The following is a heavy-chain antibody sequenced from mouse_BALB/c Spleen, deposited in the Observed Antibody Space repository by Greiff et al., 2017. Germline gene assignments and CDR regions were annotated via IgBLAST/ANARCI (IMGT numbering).Heavy chain of an antibody. CDR3: ARGDLLLRYFDY. Sequence: EVQLQESGGGLVKPGGSLKLSCAASGFTFSSYAMSWVRQTPEKRLEWVASISSGGSTYYPDSVKGRFTISRDNARNILYLQMSSLRSEDTAMYYCARGDLLLRYFDYWGQGTTLTVAS. J-gene: IGHJ2*01. V-gene: IGHV5-6-5*01. CDR1: GFTFSSYA. CDR2: ISSGGST. D-gene: IGHD1-1*01.